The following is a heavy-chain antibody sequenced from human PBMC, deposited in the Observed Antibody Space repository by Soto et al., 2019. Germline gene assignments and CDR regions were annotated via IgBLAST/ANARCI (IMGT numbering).Heavy chain of an antibody. J-gene: IGHJ1*01. CDR1: GASITDSY. V-gene: IGHV4-59*01. CDR2: IYFGGVA. CDR3: ARGDSDLAVSEAAY. D-gene: IGHD2-15*01. Sequence: QMQMQESGPRLVKPSETLSLTCTVSGASITDSYWSWIRQPPEKGLEWIGYIYFGGVATYNPSLKXXAXXSRDTSKNEFSLKLTSVTAAATAIYYCARGDSDLAVSEAAYWGQGTLVTVSS.